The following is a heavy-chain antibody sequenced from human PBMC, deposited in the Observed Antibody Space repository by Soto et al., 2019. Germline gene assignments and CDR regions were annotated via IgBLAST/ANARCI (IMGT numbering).Heavy chain of an antibody. CDR1: GYSFTSYW. V-gene: IGHV5-51*01. Sequence: GESLKISCKGSGYSFTSYWIGWVRQMPGKGLEWMGIIYPGDSDTRYSPSFQGQVTISAAKSISTAYLQWSSLKASDTAMYYCARIYCGGDCYPNNLTPRYYYYYGMDVWGQGTTVTVSS. CDR3: ARIYCGGDCYPNNLTPRYYYYYGMDV. CDR2: IYPGDSDT. D-gene: IGHD2-21*02. J-gene: IGHJ6*02.